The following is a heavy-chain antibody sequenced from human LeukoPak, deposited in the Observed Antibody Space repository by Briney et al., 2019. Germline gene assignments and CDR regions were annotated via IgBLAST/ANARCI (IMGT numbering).Heavy chain of an antibody. CDR2: IYSDVST. CDR1: GFTVSSNY. D-gene: IGHD6-19*01. J-gene: IGHJ3*02. Sequence: EPGGSLRLSCAASGFTVSSNYMSWVRRAPGKGLEWFSVIYSDVSTYYTDSVKGRFTISRDNSKNTVFLQMNSLRAEDTAVYYCARDRSAVARAYDIWGQGTMVTVSS. V-gene: IGHV3-53*01. CDR3: ARDRSAVARAYDI.